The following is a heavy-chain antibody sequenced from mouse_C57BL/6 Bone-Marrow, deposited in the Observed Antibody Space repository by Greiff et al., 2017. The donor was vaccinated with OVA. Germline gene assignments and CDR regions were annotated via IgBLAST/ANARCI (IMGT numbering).Heavy chain of an antibody. CDR1: GFTFSSYA. D-gene: IGHD1-1*01. CDR2: ISSGGDYV. J-gene: IGHJ2*01. CDR3: TRDYGSSHYFDY. Sequence: EVQVVESGEGLVKPGGSLKLSCAASGFTFSSYAMSWVRQTPEKRLEWVAYISSGGDYVYYSDTVKGGFTISRDNARTTLYLQMSSLKSEDTAMYYCTRDYGSSHYFDYWGQGTTLTVSS. V-gene: IGHV5-9-1*02.